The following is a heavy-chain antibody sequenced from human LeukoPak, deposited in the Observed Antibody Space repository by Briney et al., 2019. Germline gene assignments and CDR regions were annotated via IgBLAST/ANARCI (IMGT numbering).Heavy chain of an antibody. CDR1: GFTFSNSG. J-gene: IGHJ4*02. V-gene: IGHV3-23*01. CDR2: ISGSGGST. Sequence: GGSLRLSCAASGFTFSNSGIHWVRQAPGKGLEWVSAISGSGGSTYYADSVKGRFTISRDNSKNTLYLQMNSLRAEDTAVYYCAKLVSKYWGQGTLVTVSS. CDR3: AKLVSKY. D-gene: IGHD5/OR15-5a*01.